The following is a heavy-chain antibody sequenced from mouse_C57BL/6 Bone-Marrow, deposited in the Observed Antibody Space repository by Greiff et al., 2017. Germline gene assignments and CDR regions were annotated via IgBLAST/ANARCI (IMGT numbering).Heavy chain of an antibody. J-gene: IGHJ3*01. V-gene: IGHV1-18*01. CDR2: INPNNGGT. CDR1: GYTFTDYN. D-gene: IGHD2-3*01. CDR3: ARSGGYYPY. Sequence: FQLLQSGPELVKPGASVTIPCKASGYTFTDYNMDWVIQSHGKSLAWIGDINPNNGGTIYHQKFKGKSTLTVDKSSSTAYMELRSLTSEDTAVYYCARSGGYYPYWGQGTLVTVSA.